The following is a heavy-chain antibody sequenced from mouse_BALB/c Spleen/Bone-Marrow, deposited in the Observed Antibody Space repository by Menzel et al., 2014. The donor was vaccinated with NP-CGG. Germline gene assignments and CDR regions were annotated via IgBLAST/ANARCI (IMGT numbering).Heavy chain of an antibody. CDR3: TRDAMDY. CDR2: IDPSDSYT. Sequence: AQLQQSGAELVKPGASVKMSCKASGYTFTSYWMHWVRQRPGQGLEWIGVIDPSDSYTSYIQKFKGKATLTVDTSSSTAYMQLSSLTSEDSAVYYCTRDAMDYWGQGTSVTVSS. V-gene: IGHV1S127*01. J-gene: IGHJ4*01. CDR1: GYTFTSYW.